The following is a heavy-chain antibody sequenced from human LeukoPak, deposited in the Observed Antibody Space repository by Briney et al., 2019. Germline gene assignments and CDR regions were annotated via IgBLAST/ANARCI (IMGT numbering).Heavy chain of an antibody. D-gene: IGHD6-25*01. Sequence: SETLSLTCAVYGGSFSGYYWSWIRQPPGKGLEWIGEINHSGSTNYNPSLKSRVTIAVDTSKNHFSLKMSSVTAADTAVYYCARGYSSAKAYYYYYYYMDVWGKGTTVTVSS. CDR2: INHSGST. CDR1: GGSFSGYY. V-gene: IGHV4-34*01. CDR3: ARGYSSAKAYYYYYYYMDV. J-gene: IGHJ6*03.